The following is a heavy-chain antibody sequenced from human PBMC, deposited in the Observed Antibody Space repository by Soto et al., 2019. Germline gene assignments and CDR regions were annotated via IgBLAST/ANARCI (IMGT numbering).Heavy chain of an antibody. D-gene: IGHD3-10*01. CDR3: AREEISYGGYYSYNGMDV. J-gene: IGHJ6*02. CDR2: TYYRSKWYN. Sequence: SQTLSLSCAISGDSVSSNSAAWSWIRQSPSRGLEWLGRTYYRSKWYNDYAVSVKSRITINPDTSKNQFSLQLNSVTPEDTAVYYCAREEISYGGYYSYNGMDVWGQGTTVTVS. CDR1: GDSVSSNSAA. V-gene: IGHV6-1*01.